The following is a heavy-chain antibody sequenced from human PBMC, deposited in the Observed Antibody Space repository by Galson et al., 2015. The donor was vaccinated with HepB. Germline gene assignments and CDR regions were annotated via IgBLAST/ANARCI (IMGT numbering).Heavy chain of an antibody. CDR1: GYTFTSYA. CDR2: INAGNGNT. V-gene: IGHV1-3*01. D-gene: IGHD5-12*01. Sequence: SVKVSCKASGYTFTSYAMHWVRQAPGQRLEWMGWINAGNGNTKYSQKFQGRVTITRDTSASTAYMELSSLRSEDTAVYYCARDQELKTKWLRGWWFDPWGQGTLVTVSS. CDR3: ARDQELKTKWLRGWWFDP. J-gene: IGHJ5*02.